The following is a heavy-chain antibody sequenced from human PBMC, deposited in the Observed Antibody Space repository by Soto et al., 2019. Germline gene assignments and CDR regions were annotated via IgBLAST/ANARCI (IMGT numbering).Heavy chain of an antibody. CDR3: ARAGWDGGTCYTLVGLRYGMDV. D-gene: IGHD2-15*01. CDR1: GFTFSNYA. CDR2: ISYDGNNK. J-gene: IGHJ6*02. Sequence: QVQLVESGGGVVQPGRSLRLSCAASGFTFSNYAMYWVRQAPGKGLEWVAVISYDGNNKYYADSVKGRFTISRDNSKNPLYLQMNSLRAEDTAVYYCARAGWDGGTCYTLVGLRYGMDVWGQGTTVTVSS. V-gene: IGHV3-30-3*01.